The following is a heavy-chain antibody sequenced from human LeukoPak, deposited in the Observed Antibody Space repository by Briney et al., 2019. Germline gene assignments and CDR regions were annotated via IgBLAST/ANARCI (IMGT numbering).Heavy chain of an antibody. J-gene: IGHJ4*01. V-gene: IGHV3-23*01. Sequence: HPGGSLRLSCTASGFKFNNYAMNWVRQAPGKGLEWVSLISGSGGSAYYADSVKGRFIISKDNSKNTLFLQMDSLRAEDTAVYYCAKRDPLYYFDSWGQGSLVTVSS. CDR2: ISGSGGSA. CDR3: AKRDPLYYFDS. CDR1: GFKFNNYA. D-gene: IGHD2/OR15-2a*01.